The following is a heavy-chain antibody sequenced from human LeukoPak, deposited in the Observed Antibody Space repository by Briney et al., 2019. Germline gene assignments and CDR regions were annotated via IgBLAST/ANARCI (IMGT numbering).Heavy chain of an antibody. D-gene: IGHD3-22*01. CDR3: ASMAIVVVINAFDI. Sequence: PSETLPLTCTVSGGSISSSSYYWGWIRQPPGKGLERIGSIYYSGSTYYNPSLKSRVTISVDTSKNQFSLKLSSVTAADTAVYYCASMAIVVVINAFDIWGQGTMVTVSS. V-gene: IGHV4-39*07. CDR2: IYYSGST. J-gene: IGHJ3*02. CDR1: GGSISSSSYY.